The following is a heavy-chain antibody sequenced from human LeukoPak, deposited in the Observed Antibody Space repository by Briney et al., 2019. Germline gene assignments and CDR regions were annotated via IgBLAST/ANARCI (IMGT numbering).Heavy chain of an antibody. CDR1: GGSISSGSYY. CDR3: ARDSSGWSDLLDY. J-gene: IGHJ4*02. V-gene: IGHV4-61*02. D-gene: IGHD6-19*01. CDR2: IYTSGST. Sequence: SETLSLTCTVSGGSISSGSYYWSWIRQPAGKGLEWIGRIYTSGSTNYNPSLKSRLTISVDTSKNQFSLGLSSVIPADTAVYYCARDSSGWSDLLDYWGQGTLVTVSS.